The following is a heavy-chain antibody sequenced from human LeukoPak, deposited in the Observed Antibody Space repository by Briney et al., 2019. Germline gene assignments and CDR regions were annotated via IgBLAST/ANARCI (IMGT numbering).Heavy chain of an antibody. J-gene: IGHJ4*02. CDR3: ARDDSSGYYYTPPGY. CDR1: GYTFTSYG. CDR2: ISAYNGNT. Sequence: AASVKVSCKASGYTFTSYGISWVRQAPGQGLEWMGWISAYNGNTNYARKLQGRVTMTTDTSTSTAYMELRSLRSDDTAVYYCARDDSSGYYYTPPGYWGQGTLVTVSS. D-gene: IGHD3-22*01. V-gene: IGHV1-18*01.